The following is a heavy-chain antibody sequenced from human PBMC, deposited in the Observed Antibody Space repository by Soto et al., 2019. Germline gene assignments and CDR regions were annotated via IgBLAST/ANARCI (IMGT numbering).Heavy chain of an antibody. Sequence: PGGSLRLSCAASGFTFSSYAMHWVRQAPGKGLEWVAVISYDGSNKYYADSVKGRFTISRDNSKNTLYLQMNSLRAEDTAVYYCARDSQYYYDSSGYSDYWGRGTLVTVSS. CDR3: ARDSQYYYDSSGYSDY. D-gene: IGHD3-22*01. J-gene: IGHJ4*02. CDR1: GFTFSSYA. V-gene: IGHV3-30-3*01. CDR2: ISYDGSNK.